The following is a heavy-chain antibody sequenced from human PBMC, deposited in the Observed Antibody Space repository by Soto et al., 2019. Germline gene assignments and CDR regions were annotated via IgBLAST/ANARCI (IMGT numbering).Heavy chain of an antibody. CDR2: IYHSGST. D-gene: IGHD6-19*01. V-gene: IGHV4-30-2*01. Sequence: SETLSLTCAVSGGSISSGGYSWSWIRQPPGKGLEWIGYIYHSGSTYYNPSLKSRVTISVDRSKNQFSLKLSSVTAADTAVYYCARSPISGWGPLGDYHYGMDVWGQGTTVTVSS. CDR3: ARSPISGWGPLGDYHYGMDV. CDR1: GGSISSGGYS. J-gene: IGHJ6*02.